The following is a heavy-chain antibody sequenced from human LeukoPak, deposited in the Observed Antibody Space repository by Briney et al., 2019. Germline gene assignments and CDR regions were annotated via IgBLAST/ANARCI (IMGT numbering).Heavy chain of an antibody. D-gene: IGHD6-13*01. V-gene: IGHV3-33*01. CDR2: IWYDGSNK. Sequence: PGGSLRLSCAASGFTFSSYGMHWVRQAPGKGLEWVAVIWYDGSNKYYADSVKGRFTISRDNSKNTLYLQMNSLGAEDTAVYYCARGGRRVAAAGSYYYYGMDVWGQGTTVTVSS. CDR3: ARGGRRVAAAGSYYYYGMDV. J-gene: IGHJ6*02. CDR1: GFTFSSYG.